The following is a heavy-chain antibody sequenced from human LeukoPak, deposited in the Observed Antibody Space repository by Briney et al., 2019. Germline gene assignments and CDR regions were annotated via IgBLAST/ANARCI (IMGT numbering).Heavy chain of an antibody. J-gene: IGHJ4*02. CDR2: VYYTGST. Sequence: SETLSLTFTVSGASVSDSLSYWGWVRQPPRKGLEWVANVYYTGSTYYNPSLKSRVTMSVDTSKNQFSLKMTSVTAADTAIYYCARLTKGRYFDYIFAFWGQGILVTVSS. CDR3: ARLTKGRYFDYIFAF. V-gene: IGHV4-39*01. CDR1: GASVSDSLSY. D-gene: IGHD3-9*01.